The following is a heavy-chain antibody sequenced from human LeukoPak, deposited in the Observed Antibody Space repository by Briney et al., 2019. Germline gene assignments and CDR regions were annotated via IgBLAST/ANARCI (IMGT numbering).Heavy chain of an antibody. D-gene: IGHD7-27*01. J-gene: IGHJ4*02. CDR2: ISNSGDNT. V-gene: IGHV3-23*01. Sequence: GGSLRLSCAASGFTFSSYVMSWVRQAPGKGLEWVSAISNSGDNTYYADSVKGRFTISRDDSKNTLSLQMNSLRVEDTAVYYCARDLAWGAFDYWGQGTLVTVSS. CDR1: GFTFSSYV. CDR3: ARDLAWGAFDY.